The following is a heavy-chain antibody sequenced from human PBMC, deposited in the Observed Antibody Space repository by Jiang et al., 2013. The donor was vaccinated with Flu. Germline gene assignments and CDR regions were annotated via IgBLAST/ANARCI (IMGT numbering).Heavy chain of an antibody. CDR1: GGSLSGYY. Sequence: LLKPSETLSLTCAVYGGSLSGYYWSWIRQPPGKGLEWIGEINHSGSTNYNPSLKSRVTISVDTSKNQFSLKLSSVTAADTAVYYCARQWQRLVSFDPWGQGTLVTVSS. J-gene: IGHJ5*02. CDR3: ARQWQRLVSFDP. CDR2: INHSGST. V-gene: IGHV4-34*01. D-gene: IGHD6-13*01.